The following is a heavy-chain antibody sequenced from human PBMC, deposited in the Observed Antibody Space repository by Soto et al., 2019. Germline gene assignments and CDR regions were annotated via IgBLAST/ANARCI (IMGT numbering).Heavy chain of an antibody. J-gene: IGHJ4*02. D-gene: IGHD5-18*01. CDR1: GGSISSGGYY. CDR3: ARGSVDTAMVLPYLDY. V-gene: IGHV4-31*03. Sequence: SETLSLTCTVSGGSISSGGYYWSWIRQHPGKGLEWIGYIYYSGSTYYNPSLKSRVTISVDTSKNQFSLKLSSVTAADTAVYYCARGSVDTAMVLPYLDYWGQGTLVTVSS. CDR2: IYYSGST.